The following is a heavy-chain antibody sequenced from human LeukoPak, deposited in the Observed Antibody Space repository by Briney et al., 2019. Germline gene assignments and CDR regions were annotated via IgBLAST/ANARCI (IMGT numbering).Heavy chain of an antibody. CDR3: ARGGVLKSVDY. Sequence: PSETLSLTCTVSGYSISSGYYWGWIRQPPGKGLEWIGSIYHSGSTYYNPSLKSRVTISVDTSKNQFSLRLSSVTAADTAVYYCARGGVLKSVDYWGQGTLVAVSS. J-gene: IGHJ4*02. D-gene: IGHD3-16*01. V-gene: IGHV4-38-2*02. CDR2: IYHSGST. CDR1: GYSISSGYY.